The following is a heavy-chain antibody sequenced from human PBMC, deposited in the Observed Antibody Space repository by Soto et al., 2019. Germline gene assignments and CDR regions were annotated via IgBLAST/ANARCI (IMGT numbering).Heavy chain of an antibody. CDR3: ARGGDSYGYGEDYYYDMDV. V-gene: IGHV3-66*01. CDR2: INSGGNT. D-gene: IGHD5-18*01. CDR1: GFGVSNNY. Sequence: EVQLVESGGGLVQPGGSLRLSCAASGFGVSNNYMSWVRQAPGKGLEWVSAINSGGNTYYADSVKGRFTISRDNSKNTVYLQMNSVGAEDTAVYYCARGGDSYGYGEDYYYDMDVWGQGTTVTVSS. J-gene: IGHJ6*02.